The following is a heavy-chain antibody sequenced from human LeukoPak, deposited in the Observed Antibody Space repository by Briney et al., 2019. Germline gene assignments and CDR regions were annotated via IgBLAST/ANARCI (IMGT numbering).Heavy chain of an antibody. D-gene: IGHD3-10*01. Sequence: GASVKVSCKPSGYTFTDSYIHWVRQAPGVGLQWMGWISPNNGDTKYAEDFQDRVTMTRDTSIGTAYMELTGLTPDDTAVYYCVRSPIGASAYWGRETLVTVSS. CDR3: VRSPIGASAY. V-gene: IGHV1-2*02. J-gene: IGHJ4*02. CDR1: GYTFTDSY. CDR2: ISPNNGDT.